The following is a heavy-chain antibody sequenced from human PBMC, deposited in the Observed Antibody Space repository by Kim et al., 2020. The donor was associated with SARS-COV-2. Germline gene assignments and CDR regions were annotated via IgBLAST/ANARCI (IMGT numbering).Heavy chain of an antibody. CDR1: GGSISSYY. Sequence: SETLSLTCTVSGGSISSYYWSWIRQPPGKGLEWIGYIYYSGSTNYNPSLKSRVTISVDTSKNQFSLKLSSVTAAYTAVYYCARSILGYYDILTGFSWDYYYYMGVWGKGTAVTVS. J-gene: IGHJ6*03. CDR3: ARSILGYYDILTGFSWDYYYYMGV. CDR2: IYYSGST. D-gene: IGHD3-9*01. V-gene: IGHV4-59*01.